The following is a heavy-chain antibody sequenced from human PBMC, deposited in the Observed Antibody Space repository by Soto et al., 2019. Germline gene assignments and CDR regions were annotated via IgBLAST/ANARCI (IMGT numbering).Heavy chain of an antibody. V-gene: IGHV1-69*12. Sequence: QVQLVQSGAVVKKPGSSVKVSCKASGGTFSSYAISWVRQTPGQGLEWMGGIIPIFGTADYAQKFQGRVTITADESTSTGNMELSSLRSEDTAVYYCASHYDSSGYYYRGLDYWGQGTLCTVSS. D-gene: IGHD3-22*01. CDR2: IIPIFGTA. J-gene: IGHJ4*02. CDR3: ASHYDSSGYYYRGLDY. CDR1: GGTFSSYA.